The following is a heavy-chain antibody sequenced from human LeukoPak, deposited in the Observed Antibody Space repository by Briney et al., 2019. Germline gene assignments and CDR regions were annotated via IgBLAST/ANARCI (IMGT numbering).Heavy chain of an antibody. J-gene: IGHJ4*02. CDR3: ANDGQWLRPNYFDN. CDR2: ISGGGGNT. V-gene: IGHV3-23*01. D-gene: IGHD5-12*01. Sequence: PGGSLRLSCAPSGFIFSAYAMSWVRQAPGKGPEWVASISGGGGNTYHADSVKGRFTISRDNSQNTVYLQMNSLTAEDTAVYYCANDGQWLRPNYFDNWGQGTLVTVSS. CDR1: GFIFSAYA.